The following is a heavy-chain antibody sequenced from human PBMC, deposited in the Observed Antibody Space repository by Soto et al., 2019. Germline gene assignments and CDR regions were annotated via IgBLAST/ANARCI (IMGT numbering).Heavy chain of an antibody. CDR2: ISGSSHII. D-gene: IGHD3-10*01. V-gene: IGHV3-48*02. CDR1: GFTLSTYS. J-gene: IGHJ6*02. CDR3: ARGFDLQYGLDV. Sequence: PGGSLRLSCGASGFTLSTYSLNWVRQAPGKGLEWLSYISGSSHIIYYADSVKGRFTISRDNAKNSLYLQMNSLRDEDTAVYFCARGFDLQYGLDVWGQGTTVTVSS.